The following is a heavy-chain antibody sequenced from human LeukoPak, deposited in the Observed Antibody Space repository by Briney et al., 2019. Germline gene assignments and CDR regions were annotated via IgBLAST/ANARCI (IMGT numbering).Heavy chain of an antibody. Sequence: SETLSLTCTVSGGSISSSSSYWSWIRQPPGKGLEWIGTIYYSGSTYYNPSLKSRVTISVDTSKNQFSLKLSSVTAADTAVYYCATSYYDILTGFFDYWGQGTLVTVSS. CDR2: IYYSGST. V-gene: IGHV4-39*01. CDR3: ATSYYDILTGFFDY. CDR1: GGSISSSSSY. J-gene: IGHJ4*02. D-gene: IGHD3-9*01.